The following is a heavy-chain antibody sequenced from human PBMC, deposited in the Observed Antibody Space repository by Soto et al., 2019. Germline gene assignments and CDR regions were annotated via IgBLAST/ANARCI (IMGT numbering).Heavy chain of an antibody. CDR1: GFTFSSYA. D-gene: IGHD4-17*01. Sequence: QVQLVESGGGVVQPGRSLRLSCAASGFTFSSYAMHWVRQAPGKGLEWVAVISYDGSNKYYADSVKGRFTISRDNSKNTLYLQMNSLRADDTAVYYCASWGDYTDYWGQGTLVTVSS. CDR3: ASWGDYTDY. J-gene: IGHJ4*02. CDR2: ISYDGSNK. V-gene: IGHV3-30-3*01.